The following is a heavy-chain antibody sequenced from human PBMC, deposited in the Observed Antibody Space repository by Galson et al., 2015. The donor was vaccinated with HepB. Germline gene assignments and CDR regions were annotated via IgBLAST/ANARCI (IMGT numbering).Heavy chain of an antibody. D-gene: IGHD2-15*01. CDR1: RVNFHNYG. CDR2: VWYDGINK. V-gene: IGHV3-33*08. J-gene: IGHJ4*02. Sequence: SLRLSCAASRVNFHNYGMHWVRQAPGKGLEWVAVVWYDGINKYYADSVKGRFTISRDNSRNTMYLQMTNLRADDTAVYYCARDPRYCDVSTCFDIGEYSFDYWGQGTRVTVSS. CDR3: ARDPRYCDVSTCFDIGEYSFDY.